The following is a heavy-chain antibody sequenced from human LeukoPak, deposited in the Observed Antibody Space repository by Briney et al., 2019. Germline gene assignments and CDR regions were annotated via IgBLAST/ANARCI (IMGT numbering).Heavy chain of an antibody. CDR1: GGSVSSGSYY. CDR3: ARAPTYYDILPGYYIWFDP. Sequence: SETLSLTCTVSGGSVSSGSYYWSWIRQPPGKGLEWIGYIYYSGSTNYNPSLKSRVTISVDTSKNQFSLKLSSVTAADTAVYYCARAPTYYDILPGYYIWFDPWGQGTLVTVSS. CDR2: IYYSGST. J-gene: IGHJ5*02. V-gene: IGHV4-61*01. D-gene: IGHD3-9*01.